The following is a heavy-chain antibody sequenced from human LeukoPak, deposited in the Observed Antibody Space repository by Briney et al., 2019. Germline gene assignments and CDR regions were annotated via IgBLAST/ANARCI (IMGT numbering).Heavy chain of an antibody. Sequence: GGSLRLSCEASGFTVSSSSMNWVRLGPGKGLEWVSVISSDGNTYYADSVKGRFTISRDNSRNTLSLQMHGLRADDTAVYYCARGQEQFSSPWQWGPRRKNFYYYGMDVWGQGTTVTVSS. CDR1: GFTVSSSS. CDR3: ARGQEQFSSPWQWGPRRKNFYYYGMDV. J-gene: IGHJ6*02. V-gene: IGHV3-66*01. CDR2: ISSDGNT. D-gene: IGHD6-19*01.